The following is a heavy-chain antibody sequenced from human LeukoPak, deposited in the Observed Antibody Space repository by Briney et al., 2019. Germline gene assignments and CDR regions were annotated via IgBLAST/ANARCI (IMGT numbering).Heavy chain of an antibody. CDR3: ARDCVPSGWASPVNWFDP. Sequence: ASVKVSCKASGYSFSSYYMHWVRQAPGQGLEWMGIINPSDGSTSSPQKFQDRLTMTRDTSTSTVYMELSSLRSEDTAVYYCARDCVPSGWASPVNWFDPWGQGTLVTVSS. V-gene: IGHV1-46*01. CDR2: INPSDGST. D-gene: IGHD6-19*01. CDR1: GYSFSSYY. J-gene: IGHJ5*02.